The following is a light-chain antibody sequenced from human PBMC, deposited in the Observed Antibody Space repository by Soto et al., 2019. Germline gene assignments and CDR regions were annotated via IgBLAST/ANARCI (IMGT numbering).Light chain of an antibody. CDR2: AAS. J-gene: IGKJ1*01. Sequence: DIQMTQSPSSLSASVGDRVTITCRASQSISSYLNWYQQKPGKAPKLLIYAASSFQSGVPSRFSGSGSGTDFTLTIRSLQPEDFATYYCQQSYSTLWTFGQGTKVEIK. V-gene: IGKV1-39*01. CDR1: QSISSY. CDR3: QQSYSTLWT.